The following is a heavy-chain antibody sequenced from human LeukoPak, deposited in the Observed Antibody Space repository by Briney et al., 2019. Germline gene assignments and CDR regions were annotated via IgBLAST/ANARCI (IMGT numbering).Heavy chain of an antibody. J-gene: IGHJ4*02. V-gene: IGHV4-34*01. CDR2: INHSGST. Sequence: SETLSLTCAVCGGSFSGYYWSWIRQPPGKGLEWIGEINHSGSTNYNPSLKSRVTISVDTSKNQFSLKPSSVTAADTAVYYCARGRALLNYDFWGGLPRFDYWGQGTLVTVSS. CDR1: GGSFSGYY. D-gene: IGHD3-3*01. CDR3: ARGRALLNYDFWGGLPRFDY.